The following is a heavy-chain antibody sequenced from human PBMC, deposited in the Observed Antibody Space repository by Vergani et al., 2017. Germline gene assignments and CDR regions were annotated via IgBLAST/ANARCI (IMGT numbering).Heavy chain of an antibody. CDR2: INPSGGHT. V-gene: IGHV1-46*03. CDR1: GYTFSNYY. Sequence: QVQVVQSGAEVKKSGASVKVSCKTSGYTFSNYYMHWVRQAPGQGLEWMGIINPSGGHTNYAQKFQGRVTMNRDTSTTTFYMELSSLRSEGTAIYYCARGDYGIVTGYRYWGQGTLVTVSA. CDR3: ARGDYGIVTGYRY. D-gene: IGHD3-9*01. J-gene: IGHJ4*02.